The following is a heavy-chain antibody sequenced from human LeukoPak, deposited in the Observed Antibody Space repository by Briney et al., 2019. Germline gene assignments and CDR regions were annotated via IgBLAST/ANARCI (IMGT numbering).Heavy chain of an antibody. CDR3: AKVEARVAVAGTNPD. V-gene: IGHV3-21*04. D-gene: IGHD6-19*01. CDR2: ISRNSRYI. CDR1: GFSFSTYS. J-gene: IGHJ4*02. Sequence: GGSLRLSCAASGFSFSTYSMNWVRQAPGKGLEWVSSISRNSRYIYHADSMRGRFTISRDNAKNSLYLQMNSLKPEDTAVYYCAKVEARVAVAGTNPDWGQGTLVTVSS.